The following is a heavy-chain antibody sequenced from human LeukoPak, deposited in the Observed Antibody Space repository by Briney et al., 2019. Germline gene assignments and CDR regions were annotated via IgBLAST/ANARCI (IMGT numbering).Heavy chain of an antibody. Sequence: GRSLRPSCAASGFTFDDYAMHWVRQAPGKGLEWVSGISWNSGSIGYADSVKGRFTISRDNAKNSLYLQMNSLRAEDMALYYCAKDVGATRYDAFDIWGQGTMVTVSS. V-gene: IGHV3-9*03. CDR1: GFTFDDYA. D-gene: IGHD1-26*01. CDR2: ISWNSGSI. CDR3: AKDVGATRYDAFDI. J-gene: IGHJ3*02.